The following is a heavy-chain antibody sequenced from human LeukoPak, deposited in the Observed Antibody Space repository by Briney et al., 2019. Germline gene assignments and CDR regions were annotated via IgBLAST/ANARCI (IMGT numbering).Heavy chain of an antibody. J-gene: IGHJ4*02. V-gene: IGHV1-46*01. CDR1: GYTFTSYY. D-gene: IGHD3-10*01. CDR2: INPSGGST. Sequence: ASVKVPCRASGYTFTSYYMRWVRQAPGQGLEWMGIINPSGGSTSYAQKFQGRVTMTRDTSTSTVYMELRSLRSEDTAVYYCARDHEYYYGSGSYYPGGCDYCGQGTLVTVSS. CDR3: ARDHEYYYGSGSYYPGGCDY.